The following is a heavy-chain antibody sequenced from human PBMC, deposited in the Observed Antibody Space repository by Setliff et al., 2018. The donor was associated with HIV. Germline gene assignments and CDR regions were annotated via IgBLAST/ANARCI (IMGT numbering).Heavy chain of an antibody. D-gene: IGHD6-13*01. J-gene: IGHJ5*02. CDR3: ARVRLYSSSWTAVNWFDP. CDR1: GDSISSSEYY. Sequence: SETLSLTCTVSGDSISSSEYYWGWIRQPPGKGLEWIGNIYYGGSTFCKPSLKSRVTISVDTSKNQFTLKLSSVTAADTAMYYCARVRLYSSSWTAVNWFDPWGQGIVVTVSS. CDR2: IYYGGST. V-gene: IGHV4-39*06.